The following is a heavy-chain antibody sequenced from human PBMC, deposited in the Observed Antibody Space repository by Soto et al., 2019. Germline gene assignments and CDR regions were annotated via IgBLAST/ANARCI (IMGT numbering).Heavy chain of an antibody. V-gene: IGHV1-8*01. CDR3: ARVRSLYYYYMDV. CDR1: GYTFTTYD. D-gene: IGHD4-17*01. J-gene: IGHJ6*03. Sequence: XGKVSCKASGYTFTTYDINWVRQATGQGLEWMGWMNXNSGNXGYAKKFQGRXXMTRNNSXXTAYMELSSLRSEETAVYYCARVRSLYYYYMDVWGKGTTVTVSS. CDR2: MNXNSGNX.